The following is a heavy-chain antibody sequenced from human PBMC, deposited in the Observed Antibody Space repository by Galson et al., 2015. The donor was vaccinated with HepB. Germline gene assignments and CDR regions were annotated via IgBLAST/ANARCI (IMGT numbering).Heavy chain of an antibody. CDR2: ISGGGGST. V-gene: IGHV3-23*01. J-gene: IGHJ4*02. Sequence: SLRLSCAASGITFSSYAMSWVRQAPGKGLEWVSGISGGGGSTNVADSVKGRFTISRDNSKNSLFLQMNSLRADDTAIYYWVKSPYSPSSSSGYFDYWGQGALVTVSS. CDR1: GITFSSYA. D-gene: IGHD6-13*01. CDR3: VKSPYSPSSSSGYFDY.